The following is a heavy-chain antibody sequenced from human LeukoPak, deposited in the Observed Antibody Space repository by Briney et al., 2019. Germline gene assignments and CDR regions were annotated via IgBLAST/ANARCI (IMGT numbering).Heavy chain of an antibody. CDR1: GFTFSSYT. Sequence: GGSLRLSCAASGFTFSSYTMNWVRQAPGKGLEWVSSISSSSSTINYADSVKGRFTISRGNAKNSLYLQMNSLRAEDTAVYYCARDLDDILTGYTYYYGMDVWGQGTTVTVSS. V-gene: IGHV3-48*04. D-gene: IGHD3-9*01. CDR2: ISSSSSTI. CDR3: ARDLDDILTGYTYYYGMDV. J-gene: IGHJ6*02.